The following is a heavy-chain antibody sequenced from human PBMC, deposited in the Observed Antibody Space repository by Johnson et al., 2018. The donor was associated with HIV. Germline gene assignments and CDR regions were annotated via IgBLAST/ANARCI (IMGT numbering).Heavy chain of an antibody. D-gene: IGHD6-13*01. V-gene: IGHV3-66*01. J-gene: IGHJ3*02. Sequence: VQLVESGGGVVQPGRSLRLSCAASGFTASSNYMNWVRQAPGKGLEWVSVIYSGGSTFYADSVKGRFTISRDNSKNTLYLQMNSLRAEDTAVYYCARERIAAAGLDAFDIWGQWTMVTVSS. CDR3: ARERIAAAGLDAFDI. CDR2: IYSGGST. CDR1: GFTASSNY.